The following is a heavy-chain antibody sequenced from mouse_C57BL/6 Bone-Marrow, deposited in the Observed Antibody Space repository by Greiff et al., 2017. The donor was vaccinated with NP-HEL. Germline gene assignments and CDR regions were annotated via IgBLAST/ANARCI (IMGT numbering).Heavy chain of an antibody. J-gene: IGHJ4*01. D-gene: IGHD1-1*01. V-gene: IGHV2-6-1*01. CDR2: IWSDGST. CDR3: ARHAHYGSSYYAMDY. Sequence: VKLEESGPGLVAPSQSLSITCTVSGFSLTSYGVHWVRQPPGKGLEWLVVIWSDGSTTYNSALKSRLSISKDNSKSQVFLKMNSLQTDDTAMYYCARHAHYGSSYYAMDYWGQGTSVTVSS. CDR1: GFSLTSYG.